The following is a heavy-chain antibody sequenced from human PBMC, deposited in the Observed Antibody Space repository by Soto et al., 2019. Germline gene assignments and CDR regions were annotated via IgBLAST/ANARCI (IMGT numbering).Heavy chain of an antibody. Sequence: SETLSLTCTVSGDSLSSGGHYWSWIRQHPGKGLEWIGHIYDSVNTYYSPSLRSRVTISADMSKNQFSLNLRSVTAADTAVCYCAKVDHRGYFAILTDYWGQGTLVTVSS. CDR2: IYDSVNT. D-gene: IGHD3-9*01. J-gene: IGHJ4*02. CDR1: GDSLSSGGHY. V-gene: IGHV4-31*03. CDR3: AKVDHRGYFAILTDY.